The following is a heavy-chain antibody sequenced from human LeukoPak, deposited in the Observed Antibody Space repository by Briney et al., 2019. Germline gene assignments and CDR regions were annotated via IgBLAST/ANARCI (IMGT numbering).Heavy chain of an antibody. CDR3: AKAKYYDILTGSLPTDY. CDR1: GFTVSSNY. CDR2: IYTGGST. V-gene: IGHV3-66*01. D-gene: IGHD3-9*01. J-gene: IGHJ4*02. Sequence: PGGSLRLSCAASGFTVSSNYMSWVRQAPGKGLEWVSVIYTGGSTYYADSVKGRFTISRDNSKNTLYLQMNSLRAEDTAVYYCAKAKYYDILTGSLPTDYWGQGTLVTVSS.